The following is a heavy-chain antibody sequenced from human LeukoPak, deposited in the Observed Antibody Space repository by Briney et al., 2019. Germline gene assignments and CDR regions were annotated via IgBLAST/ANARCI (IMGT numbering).Heavy chain of an antibody. D-gene: IGHD3-9*01. V-gene: IGHV1-24*01. CDR3: ATSVSYYDILAGFVPGHNWFDP. CDR1: GGTFSSYA. Sequence: ASVKVSCKASGGTFSSYAISWVRQAPGQGLEWMGGFDPEDGETIYAQKFQGRVTMTEDTSTDTAYMELSSLRSEDTAVYYCATSVSYYDILAGFVPGHNWFDPWGQGTLVTVSS. J-gene: IGHJ5*02. CDR2: FDPEDGET.